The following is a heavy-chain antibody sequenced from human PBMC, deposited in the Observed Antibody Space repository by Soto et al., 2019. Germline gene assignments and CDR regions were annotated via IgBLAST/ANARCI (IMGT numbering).Heavy chain of an antibody. CDR3: ARGGSRGLAS. D-gene: IGHD6-19*01. CDR1: GGSVSSGSYY. J-gene: IGHJ5*02. V-gene: IGHV4-61*01. Sequence: QVQLQESGPGLVKPSETLSLTCTVSGGSVSSGSYYWSWIRQPPGKGLEWIGYIYYSGSTNYNPSRQSRVTISVATSTNQFSLTLSSVTAADPAVYYCARGGSRGLASWGQGTLVTVSS. CDR2: IYYSGST.